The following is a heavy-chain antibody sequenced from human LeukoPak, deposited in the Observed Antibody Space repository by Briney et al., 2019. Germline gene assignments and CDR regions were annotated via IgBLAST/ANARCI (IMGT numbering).Heavy chain of an antibody. V-gene: IGHV3-48*03. CDR3: ASAYSSSTFDY. Sequence: GGSLRLSCAASGFTFSSYEMNWVRQAPGKGLEWVSYISSSGSTINYADSVKGRFTISRDNAKNSLYLQMNSLRAEDTAVYYCASAYSSSTFDYWGQGTLVTVSS. J-gene: IGHJ4*02. CDR1: GFTFSSYE. D-gene: IGHD6-6*01. CDR2: ISSSGSTI.